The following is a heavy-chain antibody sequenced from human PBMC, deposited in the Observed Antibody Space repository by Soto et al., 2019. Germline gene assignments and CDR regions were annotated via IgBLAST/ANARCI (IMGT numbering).Heavy chain of an antibody. D-gene: IGHD3-10*01. CDR1: GFTFSNYG. J-gene: IGHJ1*01. CDR2: ISYDGSNQ. Sequence: ESGGGVVQPGRSLRLSCAASGFTFSNYGMHWVRQAPGKGLEWVALISYDGSNQYFADSVQGRFTISRDNSENTLYLQMNSLRIEDTAVYFCARSGYNYGPTLYLQRWGQGTLVTVSS. CDR3: ARSGYNYGPTLYLQR. V-gene: IGHV3-30*03.